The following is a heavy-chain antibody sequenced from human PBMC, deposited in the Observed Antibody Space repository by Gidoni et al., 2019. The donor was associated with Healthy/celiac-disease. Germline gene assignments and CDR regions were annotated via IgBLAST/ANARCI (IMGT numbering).Heavy chain of an antibody. D-gene: IGHD1-26*01. V-gene: IGHV1-69*04. CDR1: GGTFSSYT. CDR3: AREGRGVPGQWELPPWFDY. CDR2: IIPILGIA. Sequence: QVQLVHSGAEVKKPGSSVKVSCKASGGTFSSYTISWVRQAPGQGLEWMGRIIPILGIANYAQKFQGRVTITADKSTSTAYMELSSLRSEDTAVYYCAREGRGVPGQWELPPWFDYWGQGTLVTVSS. J-gene: IGHJ4*02.